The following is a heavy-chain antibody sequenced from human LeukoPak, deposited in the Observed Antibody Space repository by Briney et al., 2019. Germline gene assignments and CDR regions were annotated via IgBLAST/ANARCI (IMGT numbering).Heavy chain of an antibody. Sequence: GGSLRLSCAASGFTFSSYGMHWVRQAPGKGLEWVSFIRYDGSNKYYADSVKGRFTISRDNAKNSLYLQMNSLRAEDTALYYCAKDVGSGGDYYYYGMDVWGQGTTVTVSS. D-gene: IGHD6-19*01. J-gene: IGHJ6*02. CDR3: AKDVGSGGDYYYYGMDV. CDR1: GFTFSSYG. CDR2: IRYDGSNK. V-gene: IGHV3-30*02.